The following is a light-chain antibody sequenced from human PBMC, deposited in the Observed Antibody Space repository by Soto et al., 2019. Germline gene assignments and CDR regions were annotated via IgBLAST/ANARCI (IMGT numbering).Light chain of an antibody. CDR3: QQRSNWPWYT. CDR2: DAS. Sequence: EIVLTQSPATLSLSPGERATLSCRASQSVSSYLAWYQQKPGQAPRLLIYDASNRATGIPARFSGSGSETDFTLTISSLEPEDFAVYYCQQRSNWPWYTLGQGNNLEIK. V-gene: IGKV3-11*01. J-gene: IGKJ2*01. CDR1: QSVSSY.